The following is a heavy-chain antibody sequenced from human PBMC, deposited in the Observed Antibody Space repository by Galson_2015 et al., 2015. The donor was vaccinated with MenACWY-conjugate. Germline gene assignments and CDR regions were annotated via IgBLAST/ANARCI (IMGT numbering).Heavy chain of an antibody. Sequence: SLRRSCAASGFTFSGSAIHWVRQASGKGLEWVGRIRSKVNSYATAYAASVKGRFIISRDDSKNTAFLQMNSLKTEDTALYYCTRRAAAGPRFDYWGQGILVTVSS. CDR2: IRSKVNSYAT. D-gene: IGHD6-13*01. V-gene: IGHV3-73*01. J-gene: IGHJ4*02. CDR1: GFTFSGSA. CDR3: TRRAAAGPRFDY.